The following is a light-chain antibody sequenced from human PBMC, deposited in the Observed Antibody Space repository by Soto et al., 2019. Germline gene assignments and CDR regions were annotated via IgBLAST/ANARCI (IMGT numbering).Light chain of an antibody. CDR3: YSYANSNTSLYV. J-gene: IGLJ1*01. CDR2: EVT. CDR1: ANDIGGYNL. V-gene: IGLV2-23*02. Sequence: QSVLTQPASVSGSPGQSITISCTGTANDIGGYNLVSWYQQHPGKAPKLMIYEVTKRPSGVSNRFSGSKSGNTASLTISGLQSEDEADSYCYSYANSNTSLYVFATGTKVTVL.